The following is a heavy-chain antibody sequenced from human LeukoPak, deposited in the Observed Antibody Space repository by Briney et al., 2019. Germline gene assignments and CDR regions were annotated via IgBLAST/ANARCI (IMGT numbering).Heavy chain of an antibody. CDR1: GFTFSSYA. J-gene: IGHJ4*02. V-gene: IGHV3-30-3*01. CDR2: ISYDGSNK. CDR3: ARDPDDQYYFDY. D-gene: IGHD1-14*01. Sequence: GGSLRLSCAASGFTFSSYAMHWVRQAPGKGLEWVAIISYDGSNKYYADSVKGRFTISRDNSKNTLYLQMNSLRAEDTAVYYCARDPDDQYYFDYWGQGTLVAVSS.